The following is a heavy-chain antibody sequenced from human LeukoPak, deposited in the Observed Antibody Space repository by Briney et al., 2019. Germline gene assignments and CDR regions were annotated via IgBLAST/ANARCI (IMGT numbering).Heavy chain of an antibody. V-gene: IGHV4-39*07. D-gene: IGHD6-19*01. Sequence: SETLSLTCTVSGGSISSSKYYWGWIRQPPGKGLEWIGEINHSGSTNYNPSLKSRVTISVDTSKNQFSLKLSSVTAADTAVYYCARRRSSGWYKPRVPFDYWGQGTLVTVSS. CDR3: ARRRSSGWYKPRVPFDY. J-gene: IGHJ4*02. CDR2: INHSGST. CDR1: GGSISSSKYY.